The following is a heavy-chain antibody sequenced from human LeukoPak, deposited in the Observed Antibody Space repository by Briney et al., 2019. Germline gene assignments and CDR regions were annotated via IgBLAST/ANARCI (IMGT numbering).Heavy chain of an antibody. J-gene: IGHJ3*02. V-gene: IGHV4-59*01. Sequence: SETLSLTCTVSGGSISSYYWSWIRQPPGRGLEWIGYIYYSGNTNYNPSLKSRVTISVDTSKNQFSLRLSSVTAADTAVYYCARDLHNCGGDCYSLSHAFDIWGQGTMVTVSS. CDR3: ARDLHNCGGDCYSLSHAFDI. CDR1: GGSISSYY. D-gene: IGHD2-21*02. CDR2: IYYSGNT.